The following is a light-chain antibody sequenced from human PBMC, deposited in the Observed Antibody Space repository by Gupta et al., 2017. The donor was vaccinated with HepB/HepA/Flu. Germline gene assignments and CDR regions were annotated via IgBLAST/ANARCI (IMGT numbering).Light chain of an antibody. V-gene: IGKV3-20*01. CDR3: QQYGSSPMYT. CDR1: QSVSSSY. CDR2: GAS. Sequence: EIVLTQSPGTVSLSPGERATLSCRASQSVSSSYLAWYQQKPGQAPRLLIYGASSRATGISDRFSGSGSGTDFTLTISRREPEDFAVYYCQQYGSSPMYTFGQGTXLEIK. J-gene: IGKJ2*01.